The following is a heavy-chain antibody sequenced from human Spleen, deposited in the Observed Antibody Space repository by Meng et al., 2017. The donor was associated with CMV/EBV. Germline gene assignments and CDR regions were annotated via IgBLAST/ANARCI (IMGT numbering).Heavy chain of an antibody. CDR2: ISWNSGIT. V-gene: IGHV3-9*01. CDR3: AKDKSSGYSSGWYYFDH. J-gene: IGHJ4*02. D-gene: IGHD6-19*01. Sequence: GGSLKISCAASGFTFSSYAMSWVRQAPGKGLEWVSGISWNSGITVYADSVKGRFTVSRDNAKNSLYLQMNLLRTEDTALYFCAKDKSSGYSSGWYYFDHWGQGALVTVSS. CDR1: GFTFSSYA.